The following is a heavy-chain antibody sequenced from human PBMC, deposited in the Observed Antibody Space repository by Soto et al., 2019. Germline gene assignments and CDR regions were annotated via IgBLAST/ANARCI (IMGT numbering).Heavy chain of an antibody. J-gene: IGHJ4*02. V-gene: IGHV3-30-3*01. D-gene: IGHD3-3*01. CDR1: GLTFSNSA. Sequence: GALRLSCAASGLTFSNSAMHWVRQAPGKGLEWVALISYDGSNKYYADSVKGRFTISRDNSKKMLFLQMNSLRAEDTAVYYCARVHRDDFWSDYWYYFDYWGQGTLVIVSS. CDR3: ARVHRDDFWSDYWYYFDY. CDR2: ISYDGSNK.